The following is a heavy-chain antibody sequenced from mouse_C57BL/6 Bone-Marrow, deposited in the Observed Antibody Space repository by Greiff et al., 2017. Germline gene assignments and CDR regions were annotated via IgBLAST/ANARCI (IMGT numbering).Heavy chain of an antibody. J-gene: IGHJ2*01. V-gene: IGHV1-64*01. CDR1: GYNFTSYW. CDR3: AICLLPYFDD. CDR2: INPNSGST. Sequence: QVQLQQPGAELVKPGASVKLSCKASGYNFTSYWMTWVKQRLEHGLEWIGIINPNSGSTKYNEKFKSKATLTVDKSSRTAYMQPSSLTSEDSAVYYCAICLLPYFDDWGQGTTLTVSS. D-gene: IGHD6-5*01.